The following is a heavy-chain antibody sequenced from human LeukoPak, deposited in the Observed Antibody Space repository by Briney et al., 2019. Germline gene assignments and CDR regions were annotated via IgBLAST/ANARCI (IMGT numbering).Heavy chain of an antibody. V-gene: IGHV2-70*11. D-gene: IGHD2-21*02. J-gene: IGHJ6*02. CDR1: GFSLSTSGMC. Sequence: SGPTPSNAIQPLTLTGTFSGFSLSTSGMCVSWIRQPPGKALEWLARIDWDDDKYYSTSLKTRLTISKDTSKNQVVLTMTNIDPVSTGTYYCARTIVVVTATYQFYCGMDVWGHGTTFTVSS. CDR3: ARTIVVVTATYQFYCGMDV. CDR2: IDWDDDK.